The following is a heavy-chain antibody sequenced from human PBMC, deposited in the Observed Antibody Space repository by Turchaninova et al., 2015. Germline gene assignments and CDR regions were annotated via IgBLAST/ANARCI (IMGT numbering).Heavy chain of an antibody. Sequence: EVQLVQSGAEVKKPGATVKISCKVSGYTFTDYSIHWMLQAPGKGLEWLGLVHPKNGETKYAEKFQGRVTINADTSTDTAYMELSSLRSEDTAVYYCATGGYRDSWGQGTLVTVSS. CDR2: VHPKNGET. CDR1: GYTFTDYS. CDR3: ATGGYRDS. D-gene: IGHD5-12*01. J-gene: IGHJ4*02. V-gene: IGHV1-69-2*01.